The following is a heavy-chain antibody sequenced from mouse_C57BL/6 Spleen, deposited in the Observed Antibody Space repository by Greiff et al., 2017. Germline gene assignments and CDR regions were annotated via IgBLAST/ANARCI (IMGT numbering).Heavy chain of an antibody. CDR2: IYPRSGNT. CDR3: ARWGDYDRRTAGAMDY. D-gene: IGHD2-4*01. V-gene: IGHV1-81*01. CDR1: GYTFTSYG. J-gene: IGHJ4*01. Sequence: QVHVKQSGAELARPGASVKLSCKASGYTFTSYGISWVKQRTGQGLEWIGEIYPRSGNTYYNEKFKGKATLTADKSSSTAYMELRSLTSEDSAVYFCARWGDYDRRTAGAMDYWGQGTSVTVSS.